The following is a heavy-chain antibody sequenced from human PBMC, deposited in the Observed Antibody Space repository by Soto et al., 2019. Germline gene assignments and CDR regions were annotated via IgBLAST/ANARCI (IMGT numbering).Heavy chain of an antibody. CDR3: AKDEESAAAGTFDY. J-gene: IGHJ4*02. Sequence: EVQLVESGGGLVKPGGSLRLSCAASGFTFSSYSMNWVRQAPGKGLEWVSSISSSSSYIYYADSVKGRFTISRDNAKNSLYLQMNSLRAEDTAVYYCAKDEESAAAGTFDYWGQGTLVTVSS. CDR1: GFTFSSYS. CDR2: ISSSSSYI. D-gene: IGHD6-13*01. V-gene: IGHV3-21*01.